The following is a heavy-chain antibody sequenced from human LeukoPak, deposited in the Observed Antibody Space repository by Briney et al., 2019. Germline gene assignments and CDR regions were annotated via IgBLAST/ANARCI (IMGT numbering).Heavy chain of an antibody. Sequence: GASVKVSCKASGYTFTSYGISWVRQAPGQGLEWMGWISAYNGNTNYAQKLQGRVTVTTDTSTSTAYMELRSLRSDDTAVYYCARVYYDSSGTPITFAFDIWGQGTMVTVSS. CDR3: ARVYYDSSGTPITFAFDI. CDR1: GYTFTSYG. D-gene: IGHD3-22*01. J-gene: IGHJ3*02. V-gene: IGHV1-18*01. CDR2: ISAYNGNT.